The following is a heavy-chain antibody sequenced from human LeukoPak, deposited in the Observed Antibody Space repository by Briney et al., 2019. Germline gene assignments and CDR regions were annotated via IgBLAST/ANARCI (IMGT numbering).Heavy chain of an antibody. V-gene: IGHV3-11*04. D-gene: IGHD3-9*01. CDR1: EFTFSDYY. CDR2: ISSSGSTI. J-gene: IGHJ4*01. Sequence: NPGGSLRLSCAASEFTFSDYYMSWIRQAPGKGLEWVSYISSSGSTIYYADSVMGRFTISRDNAKNSLYLQMNSLRAEDTAVYYCASALNGWHFEYWGGGTLVTVSS. CDR3: ASALNGWHFEY.